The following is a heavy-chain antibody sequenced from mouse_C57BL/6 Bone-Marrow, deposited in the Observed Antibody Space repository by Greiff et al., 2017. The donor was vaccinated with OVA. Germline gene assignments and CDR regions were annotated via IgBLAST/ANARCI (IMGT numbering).Heavy chain of an antibody. CDR3: AIYYDYDGPFDY. CDR1: GYTFTSYW. CDR2: IHPSDSDT. J-gene: IGHJ2*01. Sequence: QVQLKQPGAELVKPGASVKVSCKASGYTFTSYWMHWVKQRPGQGLEWIGRIHPSDSDTNYNQKFKGKATLTVDKSSSTAYMQLSSLTSEDSAVYYCAIYYDYDGPFDYWGQGTTLTVSS. V-gene: IGHV1-74*01. D-gene: IGHD2-4*01.